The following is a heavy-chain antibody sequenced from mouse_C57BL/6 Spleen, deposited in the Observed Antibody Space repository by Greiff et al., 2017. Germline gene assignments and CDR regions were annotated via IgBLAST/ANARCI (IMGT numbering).Heavy chain of an antibody. CDR1: GYTFTSYW. CDR2: IYPGSGST. V-gene: IGHV1-55*01. CDR3: ARVFIPHGWFAY. J-gene: IGHJ3*01. D-gene: IGHD1-1*01. Sequence: QVQLQQPGAELVKPGASVKMSCKASGYTFTSYWITWVKQRPGQGLEWIGDIYPGSGSTNYNEKFKSKATLTVDTPSSTAYMQLSSLTSEDSAVYYCARVFIPHGWFAYWGQGTLVTVSA.